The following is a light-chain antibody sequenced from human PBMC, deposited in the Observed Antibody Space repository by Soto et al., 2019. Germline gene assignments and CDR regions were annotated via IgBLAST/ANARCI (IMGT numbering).Light chain of an antibody. J-gene: IGLJ2*01. V-gene: IGLV1-44*01. CDR2: SNN. Sequence: QSVLTQAPSVSGTPGQRVTISCSGSNSNIESNTVNWYQQLPGTAPKLLIYSNNQRPSGVPDRFSGSKSGTSASLAISGLQSDDEADYYCAAWDDSLNGHVVFGGGTKLTVL. CDR3: AAWDDSLNGHVV. CDR1: NSNIESNT.